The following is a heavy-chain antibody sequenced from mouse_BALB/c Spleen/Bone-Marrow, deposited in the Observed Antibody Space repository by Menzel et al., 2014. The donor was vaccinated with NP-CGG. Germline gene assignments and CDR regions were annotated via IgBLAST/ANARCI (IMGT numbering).Heavy chain of an antibody. CDR2: INPSTGYT. CDR3: ARQITTVDYAMDY. CDR1: GYTFTSYW. D-gene: IGHD1-1*01. J-gene: IGHJ4*01. Sequence: VKLVESGAELAKPGASVKMSCKASGYTFTSYWMHWVKQWPGQGLEWIGYINPSTGYTEYNQKFKDKATLTADKSSSTAYMQLSSLTSEDSAVYYCARQITTVDYAMDYWGQGTSVTVSS. V-gene: IGHV1-7*01.